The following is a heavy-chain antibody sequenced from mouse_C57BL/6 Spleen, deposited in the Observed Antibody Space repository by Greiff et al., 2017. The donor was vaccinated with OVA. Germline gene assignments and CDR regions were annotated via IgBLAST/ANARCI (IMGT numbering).Heavy chain of an antibody. CDR3: ARHRGGYDYDDWFAY. J-gene: IGHJ3*01. V-gene: IGHV5-9*01. CDR1: GFTFSSYT. D-gene: IGHD2-4*01. CDR2: ISGGGGNT. Sequence: EVKVEESGGGLVKPGGSLKLSCAASGFTFSSYTMSWVRQTPEKRLEWVATISGGGGNTYYPDSVKGRFTISRDKAKNTLYLQMSSLRSEDTALYYCARHRGGYDYDDWFAYWGQGTLVTVSA.